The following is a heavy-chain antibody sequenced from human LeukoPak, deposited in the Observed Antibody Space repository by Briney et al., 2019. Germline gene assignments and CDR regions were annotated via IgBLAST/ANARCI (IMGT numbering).Heavy chain of an antibody. J-gene: IGHJ4*02. Sequence: SQTLSLTCTASGDSISSGDYYWSWVRQPPGKGLEWIGFIYYSGTTYYNPSLKSRITISIDTSKNQFSLKLSSVTAADTAVYYCATYMTRDQYLDYWGQGTLVTVSS. CDR3: ATYMTRDQYLDY. V-gene: IGHV4-30-4*08. CDR2: IYYSGTT. CDR1: GDSISSGDYY. D-gene: IGHD4-11*01.